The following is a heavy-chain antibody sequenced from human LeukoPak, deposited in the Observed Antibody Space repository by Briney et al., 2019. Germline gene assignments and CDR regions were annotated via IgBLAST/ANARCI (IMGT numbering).Heavy chain of an antibody. V-gene: IGHV3-48*01. CDR1: GFTFSSYS. J-gene: IGHJ4*02. CDR2: ISSSSSTI. CDR3: ASTWGHYYDSSGYYALSFDY. D-gene: IGHD3-22*01. Sequence: GGSLRLPCAASGFTFSSYSMNWVRQAPGKGLEWVSYISSSSSTIYYADSVKGRFTISRDNAKNSLYLQMNSLRAEDTAVYYCASTWGHYYDSSGYYALSFDYWGQGTLVTVSS.